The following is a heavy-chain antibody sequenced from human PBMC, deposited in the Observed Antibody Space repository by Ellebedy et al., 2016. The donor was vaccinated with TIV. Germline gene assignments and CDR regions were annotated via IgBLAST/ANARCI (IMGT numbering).Heavy chain of an antibody. CDR3: ARAYGSRGGYWFDP. CDR1: GGSISSSSYY. Sequence: SETLSLXXTVSGGSISSSSYYWGWIRQPPGKGLEWIGSIYYSGSTYYNPSLKSRVTISVDTSKNQFSLKLSSVTAADTAVYYCARAYGSRGGYWFDPWGQGTLVTVSS. CDR2: IYYSGST. D-gene: IGHD3-10*01. J-gene: IGHJ5*02. V-gene: IGHV4-39*07.